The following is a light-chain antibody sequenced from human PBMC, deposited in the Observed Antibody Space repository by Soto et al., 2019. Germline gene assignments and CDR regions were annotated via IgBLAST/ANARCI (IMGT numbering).Light chain of an antibody. CDR3: QQYGSSPTWT. Sequence: EIVMTQSPATLSVSPGERATLSCRASQSVSSNLAWYQQKPGQAPRLLIYGASTRVTGIPDRCSGSGSGTDFTLTISRLEPEDSAVYYCQQYGSSPTWTFGQGTKVDIK. CDR1: QSVSSN. CDR2: GAS. J-gene: IGKJ1*01. V-gene: IGKV3-20*01.